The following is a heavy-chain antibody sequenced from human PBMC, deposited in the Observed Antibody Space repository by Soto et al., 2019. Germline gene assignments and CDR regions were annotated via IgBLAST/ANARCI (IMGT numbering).Heavy chain of an antibody. J-gene: IGHJ6*02. V-gene: IGHV3-23*01. D-gene: IGHD5-18*01. Sequence: GGSLRLSCAASGFTFSSYAMSWVRQAPGKGLEWVSAISGSGGSTYYADSVKGRFTISRDNSKNTLYLQMNSLRAEDTAVYYCAMDTAMATHYPGYYGMDVWGQGTTVTVSS. CDR1: GFTFSSYA. CDR2: ISGSGGST. CDR3: AMDTAMATHYPGYYGMDV.